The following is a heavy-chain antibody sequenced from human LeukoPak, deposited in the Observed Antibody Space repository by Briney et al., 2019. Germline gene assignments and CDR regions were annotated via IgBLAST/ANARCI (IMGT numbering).Heavy chain of an antibody. J-gene: IGHJ4*02. V-gene: IGHV1-69*13. Sequence: GASVKVSCKASGGTFSSYAISWVRQAPGQGLEWMGGIIPILGTANYAQKFQGRVTITADESTSTAYMELSSLGSEDTAVYYCARTGDCSSTSCYAFPPDYWGQGTLVTVSS. D-gene: IGHD2-2*01. CDR2: IIPILGTA. CDR3: ARTGDCSSTSCYAFPPDY. CDR1: GGTFSSYA.